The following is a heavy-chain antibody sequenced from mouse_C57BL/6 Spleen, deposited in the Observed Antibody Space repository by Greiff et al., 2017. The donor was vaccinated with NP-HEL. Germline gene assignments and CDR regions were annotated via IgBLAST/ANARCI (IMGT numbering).Heavy chain of an antibody. Sequence: QVQLQQPGAELVKPGASVKVSCKASGYTFTSYWMHWVKQRPGQGLEWIGRIHPSDGDTNYNQKFKGKATLTVDKSSSTAYMQLSSLTSEDSAVYYCAMRDYDGSMDYWGKGTSVTVSS. CDR2: IHPSDGDT. CDR1: GYTFTSYW. D-gene: IGHD1-2*01. J-gene: IGHJ4*01. CDR3: AMRDYDGSMDY. V-gene: IGHV1-74*01.